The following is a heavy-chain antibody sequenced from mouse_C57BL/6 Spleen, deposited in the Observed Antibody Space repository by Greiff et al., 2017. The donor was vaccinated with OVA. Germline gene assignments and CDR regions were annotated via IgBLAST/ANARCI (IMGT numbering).Heavy chain of an antibody. CDR2: ILPGSGST. J-gene: IGHJ1*03. V-gene: IGHV1-9*01. CDR1: GYTFTGYW. D-gene: IGHD1-1*01. CDR3: ARRGLDYGQPLGGYFDV. Sequence: QVQLQQSGAELMKPGASVKLSCKATGYTFTGYWIEWVKQRPGHGLEWIGEILPGSGSTHYNEKFKGKATFTADTSSNTAYMQLSSLTTEDSAIYYCARRGLDYGQPLGGYFDVWGTGTTVTVSS.